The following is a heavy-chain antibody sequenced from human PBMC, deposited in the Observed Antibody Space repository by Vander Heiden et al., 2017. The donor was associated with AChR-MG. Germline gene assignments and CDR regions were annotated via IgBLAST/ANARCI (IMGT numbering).Heavy chain of an antibody. CDR2: ISSSSSTI. D-gene: IGHD3-16*02. J-gene: IGHJ4*02. Sequence: EVQLVESGGGLVQPAGSLRLSCAASGFTFSSYGMNWVRQVPGKGLEWISYISSSSSTIYYADSVKGRFTISRDNAENSLYLQMNSLRANDTAVYYCARARSRYYLDYWGQGTLVTVTS. V-gene: IGHV3-48*01. CDR1: GFTFSSYG. CDR3: ARARSRYYLDY.